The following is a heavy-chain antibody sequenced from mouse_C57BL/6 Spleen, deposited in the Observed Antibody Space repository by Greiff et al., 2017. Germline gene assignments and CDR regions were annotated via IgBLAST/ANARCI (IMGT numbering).Heavy chain of an antibody. CDR3: ARGGYGNYYDAMDY. V-gene: IGHV1-55*01. D-gene: IGHD2-1*01. CDR1: GYTFTSYW. Sequence: QVQLQQPGAELVKPGASVKMSCKASGYTFTSYWITWVKQRPGQGLEWIGDIYPGSGSTNYNEKLKSKATLTVDKSSSTAYMQLSIRTSEDSSVYYCARGGYGNYYDAMDYWGQGTSVTVSS. CDR2: IYPGSGST. J-gene: IGHJ4*01.